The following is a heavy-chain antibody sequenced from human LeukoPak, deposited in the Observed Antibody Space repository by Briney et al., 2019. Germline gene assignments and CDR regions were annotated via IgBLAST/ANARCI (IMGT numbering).Heavy chain of an antibody. CDR3: ARVHVVAGYYFDY. V-gene: IGHV4-34*01. J-gene: IGHJ4*02. CDR2: INHSGST. CDR1: GGSFSGYY. Sequence: SETLSLTCAVYGGSFSGYYWSWIRQPPGKGLEWIGEINHSGSTNYNPSLKSRVTISVDTSKNQFSLKLSSVTAADTAVYYCARVHVVAGYYFDYWGQGTLVTVSS. D-gene: IGHD2-15*01.